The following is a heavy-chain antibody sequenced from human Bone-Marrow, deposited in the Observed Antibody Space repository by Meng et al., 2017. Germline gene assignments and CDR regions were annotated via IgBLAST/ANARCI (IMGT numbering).Heavy chain of an antibody. CDR3: ARVLYDSSGYYLYYYYYGMDV. CDR2: ISSSGSTI. D-gene: IGHD3-22*01. J-gene: IGHJ6*02. Sequence: GGSLRLSCAASGFTFSSYAMHWVRQAPGKGLEWVSYISSSGSTIYYADSVKGRFTISRDNAKNSLYLQMNSLRVEDTAVYYCARVLYDSSGYYLYYYYYGMDVWGQGTTVTVSS. CDR1: GFTFSSYA. V-gene: IGHV3-48*03.